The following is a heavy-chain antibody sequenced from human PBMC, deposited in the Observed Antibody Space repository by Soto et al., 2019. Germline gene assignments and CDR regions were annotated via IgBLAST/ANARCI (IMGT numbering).Heavy chain of an antibody. CDR1: GGSISSYY. CDR2: IYYSGRT. V-gene: IGHV4-59*01. D-gene: IGHD1-20*01. J-gene: IGHJ4*02. CDR3: AAGITRIMSNY. Sequence: SETLSLTCTVSGGSISSYYWSWIRQPPGKGLEWIGYIYYSGRTNYNPSLKSRVTVSVDTSKNQFSLKLSSVTAADTAVYYCAAGITRIMSNYRGQGSSVIVSS.